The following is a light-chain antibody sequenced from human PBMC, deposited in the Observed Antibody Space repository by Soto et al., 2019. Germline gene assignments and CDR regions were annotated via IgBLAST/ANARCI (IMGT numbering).Light chain of an antibody. V-gene: IGKV1-39*01. J-gene: IGKJ1*01. Sequence: DIQMTPSPSSLSASVGDRVTITCRASQSVNTYLHWYQQKAGQAPKLLIYAASNLQSGVPSRFSGRGSGTEFTLTISSLQPDDFATYYCQQSSITPRSFGQGTKVDI. CDR3: QQSSITPRS. CDR2: AAS. CDR1: QSVNTY.